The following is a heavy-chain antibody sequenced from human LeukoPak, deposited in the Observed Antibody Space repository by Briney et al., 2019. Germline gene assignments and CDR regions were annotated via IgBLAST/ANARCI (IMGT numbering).Heavy chain of an antibody. CDR1: GFTFSSYW. D-gene: IGHD3-10*01. Sequence: GGSLRLSCAASGFTFSSYWMSWVRQAPGKGLEWVANIKQDGSEKYYVDSVKGRFTISRDNAKNSLYLQMNSLRAEDTAVYYCARDGLLWFGEPRGAFDIWGQGTMVTVSS. V-gene: IGHV3-7*01. CDR2: IKQDGSEK. J-gene: IGHJ3*02. CDR3: ARDGLLWFGEPRGAFDI.